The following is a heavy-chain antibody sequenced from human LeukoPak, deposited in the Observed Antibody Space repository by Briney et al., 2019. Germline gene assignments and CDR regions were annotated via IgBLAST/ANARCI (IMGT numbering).Heavy chain of an antibody. CDR2: IIPIFGTA. Sequence: SVKVSCKASGGTFSSYAISWVRQAPGQGLEWMGRIIPIFGTASYAQKFQGRVTITADKSTSTAYIKLSSLRSEDTAVYYCARAIAVAGSDYYYYYMDVWGKGTTVTVSS. V-gene: IGHV1-69*06. J-gene: IGHJ6*03. D-gene: IGHD6-19*01. CDR1: GGTFSSYA. CDR3: ARAIAVAGSDYYYYYMDV.